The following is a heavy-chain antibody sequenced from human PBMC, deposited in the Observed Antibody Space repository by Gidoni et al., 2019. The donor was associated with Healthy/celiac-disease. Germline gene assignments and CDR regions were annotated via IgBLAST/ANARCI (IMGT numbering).Heavy chain of an antibody. Sequence: EVQRVESGGGLVQPGGSLRLSWSASGCTFISYAMHWVRQAPGKGLEYVSAISSNGGSTYYADSVKGRFTISRDNSKNTLYLQMSSLRAEDTAVYYCVKDGSSGWNDGYWGQGTLVTVSS. J-gene: IGHJ4*02. V-gene: IGHV3-64D*06. CDR1: GCTFISYA. D-gene: IGHD6-19*01. CDR2: ISSNGGST. CDR3: VKDGSSGWNDGY.